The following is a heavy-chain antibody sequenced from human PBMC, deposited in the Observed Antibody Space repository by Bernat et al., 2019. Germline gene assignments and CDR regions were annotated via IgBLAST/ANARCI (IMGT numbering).Heavy chain of an antibody. CDR3: ARAEDSSSCYDY. D-gene: IGHD6-13*01. CDR2: ISYDGSNK. V-gene: IGHV3-30-3*01. Sequence: QVQLVESGGGVVQPGRSLRLSCAASGFTFSSYAMHWVRQAPGKGLEWVAVISYDGSNKYYADSVKGRFTISRDNSKNTLYLQMNSLRAEDPAVYYCARAEDSSSCYDYWGQGTLVTVSS. CDR1: GFTFSSYA. J-gene: IGHJ4*02.